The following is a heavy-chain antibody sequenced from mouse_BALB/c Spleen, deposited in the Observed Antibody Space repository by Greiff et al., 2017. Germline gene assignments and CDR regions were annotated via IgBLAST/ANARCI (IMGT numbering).Heavy chain of an antibody. CDR2: ISYSGST. CDR3: ARSSMITTLMVWDY. Sequence: VQLQQSGPGLVKPSQSLSLTCTVTGYSITSDYAWNWIRQFPGNKLEWMGYISYSGSTSYNPSLKSRISITRDTSKNQFFLQLNSVTTEDTATYYCARSSMITTLMVWDYWGQGTSVTVSS. V-gene: IGHV3-2*02. J-gene: IGHJ4*01. D-gene: IGHD2-4*01. CDR1: GYSITSDYA.